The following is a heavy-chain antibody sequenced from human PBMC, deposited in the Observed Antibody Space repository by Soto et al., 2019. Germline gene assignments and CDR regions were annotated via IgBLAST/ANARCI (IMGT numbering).Heavy chain of an antibody. CDR1: NGSISSSNW. Sequence: SETLSLTCAVSNGSISSSNWWNWVRQPPGKGLEWIGEIFHSGSTNYNPSLKSRVTRSVDKSKNQFSLKLSSVTAADTAVYYYGRLRSSSWTHAFDIWGQGTMVT. V-gene: IGHV4-4*02. CDR3: GRLRSSSWTHAFDI. J-gene: IGHJ3*02. CDR2: IFHSGST. D-gene: IGHD6-13*01.